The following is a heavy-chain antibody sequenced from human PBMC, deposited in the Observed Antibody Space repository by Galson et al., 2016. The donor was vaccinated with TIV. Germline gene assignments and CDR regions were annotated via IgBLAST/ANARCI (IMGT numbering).Heavy chain of an antibody. D-gene: IGHD2-2*02. CDR2: IKSKSDAGTT. CDR1: GFTFSKAW. CDR3: AREGGGSCIPTYCDNWFDS. J-gene: IGHJ5*01. Sequence: SLRLSCAASGFTFSKAWMTWVRQAPGKGLEWVGRIKSKSDAGTTEYAAPVKGRFTISRDTSKNTVYLQMNNLRPEDTAVYYCAREGGGSCIPTYCDNWFDSWGQGTLVSVSS. V-gene: IGHV3-15*01.